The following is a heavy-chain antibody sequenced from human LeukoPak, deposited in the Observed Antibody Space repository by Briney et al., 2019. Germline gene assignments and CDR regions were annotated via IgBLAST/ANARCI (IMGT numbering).Heavy chain of an antibody. CDR3: ASTKWELLRDRLLYFDY. CDR2: INAGNGNT. J-gene: IGHJ4*02. D-gene: IGHD1-26*01. Sequence: ASVKVFCKASGFPFTNYAFHWVRQAPGQRLEWLGWINAGNGNTKYSQKFQGRVTITRDTSASTAYMELSSLRSEDTAVYYCASTKWELLRDRLLYFDYWGQGALVTVSS. V-gene: IGHV1-3*01. CDR1: GFPFTNYA.